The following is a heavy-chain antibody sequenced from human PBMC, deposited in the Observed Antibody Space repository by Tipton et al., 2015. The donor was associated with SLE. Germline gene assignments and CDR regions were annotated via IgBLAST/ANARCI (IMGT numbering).Heavy chain of an antibody. D-gene: IGHD1-14*01. J-gene: IGHJ6*03. CDR3: ARDSVTGTYYMDV. Sequence: SLRLSCAASGFTFSSYAMSWVRQAPGKGLEWVSAISGSGGSTYYADSVKGRFTISRDNSKNTLYLQMNSLRAEDTAVYYCARDSVTGTYYMDVWGKGTTVTVSS. V-gene: IGHV3-23*01. CDR2: ISGSGGST. CDR1: GFTFSSYA.